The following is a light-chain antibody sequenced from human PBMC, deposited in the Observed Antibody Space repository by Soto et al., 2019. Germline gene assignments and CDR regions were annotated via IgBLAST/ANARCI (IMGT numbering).Light chain of an antibody. V-gene: IGKV3-11*01. CDR1: RSVNNF. CDR2: DAS. Sequence: EIVLTQSPVTLSLSPGERATLSCRATRSVNNFVAWYQQKPGQAPSLLISDASNRATGIPDRFSGSGSGTAFPPTNNRLKPEIFGFFFRHRGAGGPPTLGGGTKG. CDR3: HRGAGGPPT. J-gene: IGKJ4*01.